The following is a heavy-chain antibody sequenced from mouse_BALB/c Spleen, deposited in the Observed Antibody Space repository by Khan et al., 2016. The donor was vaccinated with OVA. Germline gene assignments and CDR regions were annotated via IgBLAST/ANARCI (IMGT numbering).Heavy chain of an antibody. Sequence: EVQLQESGPGLVKPSQSLSLTCTITGYAITSDYAWNWIRQFPGNKLEWMGYISSTGSTSSNPSLKSRISITRATSKNQFFLQLKSVTTEDTATYYCARSLYYSYGYALDCWGRGTSVTVSS. V-gene: IGHV3-2*02. CDR3: ARSLYYSYGYALDC. CDR2: ISSTGST. CDR1: GYAITSDYA. J-gene: IGHJ4*01. D-gene: IGHD2-14*01.